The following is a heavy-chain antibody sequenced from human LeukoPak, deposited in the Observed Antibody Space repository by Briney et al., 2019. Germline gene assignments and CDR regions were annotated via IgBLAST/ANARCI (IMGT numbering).Heavy chain of an antibody. CDR2: INPSGGST. V-gene: IGHV1-46*01. CDR3: ARAPDYYDFPPDDAFDI. Sequence: ASVKVSCKASGYTFTAYYTHWVRQAPGQGLEWMGIINPSGGSTSYAQKFQGRVTMTRDMSTSTVYMELSSLRSEDTAVYYCARAPDYYDFPPDDAFDIWGQGTMVTVSS. J-gene: IGHJ3*02. CDR1: GYTFTAYY. D-gene: IGHD3-3*01.